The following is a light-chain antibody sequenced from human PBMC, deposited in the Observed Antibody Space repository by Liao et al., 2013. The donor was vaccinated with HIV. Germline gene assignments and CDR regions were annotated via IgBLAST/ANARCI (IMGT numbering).Light chain of an antibody. Sequence: SYELTQPPSVSVSPGQTASITCSGDKLGDKYGCWYQQKPGQSPVLVIYQDSKRPSGIPERFSGSNSGNTATLTISGTQAMDEADYYCQAWDSSTAEVFGGGTKLTVL. CDR1: KLGDKY. CDR3: QAWDSSTAEV. V-gene: IGLV3-1*01. J-gene: IGLJ3*02. CDR2: QDS.